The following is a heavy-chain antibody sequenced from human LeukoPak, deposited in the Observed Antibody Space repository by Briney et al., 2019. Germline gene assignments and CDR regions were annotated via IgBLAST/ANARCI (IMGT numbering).Heavy chain of an antibody. V-gene: IGHV3-30*02. CDR3: AKDIGSYYDY. Sequence: GGSLRLSCASSGFTFSSYGMHWVRQAPGKGLEWVTFIQYDGSKKYYADSVKGRFTISRDNSKNTLYLEMNSLRAEDTAVYYCAKDIGSYYDYWGQGILVTVSS. J-gene: IGHJ4*02. CDR2: IQYDGSKK. CDR1: GFTFSSYG. D-gene: IGHD3-10*01.